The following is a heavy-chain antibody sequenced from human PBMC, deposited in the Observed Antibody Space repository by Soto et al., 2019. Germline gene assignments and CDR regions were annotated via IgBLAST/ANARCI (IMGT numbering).Heavy chain of an antibody. CDR3: ARAPEVYCSSTSCYSTLDA. D-gene: IGHD2-2*02. CDR2: IYPGDSDT. J-gene: IGHJ6*02. V-gene: IGHV5-51*01. CDR1: GYSFTNYW. Sequence: GESLKISCKGSGYSFTNYWIGWVRQMPGKGLEWMGIIYPGDSDTRYSPSFQGQVTISADKSITTAYLQWSSLKASDTAMYFCARAPEVYCSSTSCYSTLDAWGQGTTVTVSS.